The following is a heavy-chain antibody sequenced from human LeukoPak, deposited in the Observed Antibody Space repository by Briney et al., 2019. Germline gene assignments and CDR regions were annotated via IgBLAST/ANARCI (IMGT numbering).Heavy chain of an antibody. CDR2: ISSSSSTI. CDR1: GFTFSSYS. V-gene: IGHV3-48*01. J-gene: IGHJ3*02. D-gene: IGHD2-8*01. Sequence: SGGSLRLSCAASGFTFSSYSMNWVRQAPGKGLEWVSYISSSSSTIYYADSVKGRFTIPRDNAKNSLYLQMNSLRAEDTAVYYWARSILLMVYADPSDAFDIWGQGTWSPSLQ. CDR3: ARSILLMVYADPSDAFDI.